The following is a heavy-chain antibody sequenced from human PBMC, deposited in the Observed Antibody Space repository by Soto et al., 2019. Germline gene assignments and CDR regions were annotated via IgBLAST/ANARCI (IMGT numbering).Heavy chain of an antibody. CDR3: ARDPGYCSGGSCPPDY. CDR1: GGTFSSYT. J-gene: IGHJ4*02. CDR2: VIPILGIA. D-gene: IGHD2-15*01. V-gene: IGHV1-69*04. Sequence: GASVKVSCKASGGTFSSYTISWVRQAPGQGLEWMGRVIPILGIANYAQKFQGRVTITADKSTSTAYMELSSLRSEDTAVYYCARDPGYCSGGSCPPDYWGQGTLVTVSS.